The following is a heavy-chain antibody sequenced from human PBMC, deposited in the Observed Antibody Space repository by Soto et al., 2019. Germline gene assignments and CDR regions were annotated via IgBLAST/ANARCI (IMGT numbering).Heavy chain of an antibody. J-gene: IGHJ5*02. V-gene: IGHV2-5*02. CDR1: GFSLNTNAVG. CDR3: AHRRETDSSGENFDP. Sequence: QITLKESGPTLVKPTQTLTLTCTFSGFSLNTNAVGVGWIRQPPGKALEWLALLYWDDDKRYSPSLKSRLTIPTHNSQTPVVLSQTNIEPVDTATYYCAHRRETDSSGENFDPWGQGTLVTVSS. CDR2: LYWDDDK. D-gene: IGHD6-19*01.